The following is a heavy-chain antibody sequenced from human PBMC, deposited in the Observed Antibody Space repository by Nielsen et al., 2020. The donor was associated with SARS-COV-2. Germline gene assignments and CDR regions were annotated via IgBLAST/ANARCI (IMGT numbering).Heavy chain of an antibody. V-gene: IGHV4-30-4*01. CDR3: ARERVGGITIFGVVTRYGMDV. CDR1: GGSISSGDYY. CDR2: IYYSGST. D-gene: IGHD3-3*01. Sequence: LRLSCTVSGGSISSGDYYWSWIRQPPGKGLEWTGYIYYSGSTYYNPSLKSRLTISVDTSKNQFSLKLSSVTAADTALYYCARERVGGITIFGVVTRYGMDVWGQGTTVTVSS. J-gene: IGHJ6*02.